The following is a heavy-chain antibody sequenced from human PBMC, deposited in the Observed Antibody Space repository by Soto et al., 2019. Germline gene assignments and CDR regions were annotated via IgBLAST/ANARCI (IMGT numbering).Heavy chain of an antibody. V-gene: IGHV4-59*01. CDR3: AREYYYDSTGRRLDY. J-gene: IGHJ4*02. CDR2: IFYSGTT. D-gene: IGHD3-22*01. Sequence: QVQLQESGPGLVKPSETLSLTCTVFGGSISTYYWTWIRQPPGKGLEWVGHIFYSGTTNYNPSLKSRVTIPLDTSNNQFSLKLSSVTAADTARYYWAREYYYDSTGRRLDYWGQGTLVTVSS. CDR1: GGSISTYY.